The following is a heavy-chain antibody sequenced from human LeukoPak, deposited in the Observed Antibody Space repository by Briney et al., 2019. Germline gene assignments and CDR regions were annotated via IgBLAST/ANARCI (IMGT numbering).Heavy chain of an antibody. CDR2: IYYSGST. Sequence: ASETLSLTCTVSGDSIRSYYWSWIRQPPGKGLEWIGYIYYSGSTNYNPSLKSRVTISLDTSKNQFSLKLSSVTAADTAVYYCATNYAVAGPYYFDYWGQGTLITVSS. V-gene: IGHV4-59*01. J-gene: IGHJ4*02. CDR1: GDSIRSYY. D-gene: IGHD6-19*01. CDR3: ATNYAVAGPYYFDY.